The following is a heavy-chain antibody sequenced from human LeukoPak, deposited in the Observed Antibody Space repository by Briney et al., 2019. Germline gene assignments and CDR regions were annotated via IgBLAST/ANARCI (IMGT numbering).Heavy chain of an antibody. Sequence: PGRSLRLSCAASGFTFSSYAMHWVRQAPGKGLEWVAVISYDGSNKYYADSVKGRFTISRDNSKNTLYLQMNSLRTEDTAVYYCARAERSGYLDYWGQGTLVTVSS. CDR2: ISYDGSNK. J-gene: IGHJ4*02. CDR3: ARAERSGYLDY. CDR1: GFTFSSYA. V-gene: IGHV3-30-3*01. D-gene: IGHD3-3*01.